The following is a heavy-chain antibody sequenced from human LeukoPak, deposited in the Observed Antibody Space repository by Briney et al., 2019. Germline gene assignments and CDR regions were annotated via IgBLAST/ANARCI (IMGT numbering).Heavy chain of an antibody. J-gene: IGHJ4*02. V-gene: IGHV4-38-2*01. Sequence: SETLSLTCAASGYSISSGYYWGWIRQPPGKGLEWIGSIYHSGSTYYNPSLKSRVTISVDTSKNQFSLKLSSVTAADTAVYYCARHRGKQWLVLDYWGQGTLVTVSS. D-gene: IGHD6-19*01. CDR3: ARHRGKQWLVLDY. CDR2: IYHSGST. CDR1: GYSISSGYY.